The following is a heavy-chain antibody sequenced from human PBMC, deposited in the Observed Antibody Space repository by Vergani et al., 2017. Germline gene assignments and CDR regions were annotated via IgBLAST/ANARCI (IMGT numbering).Heavy chain of an antibody. CDR3: AKDRYSSGWSYFDY. D-gene: IGHD6-19*01. Sequence: QVQLVESGGGVVQPGRSLSLSCAASGFTFSSYGMHWVRQAPGKGLEWVAVIWYDGSNKYYADSVKGRFTISRDNSKNTLYLQMNSLRAEDTAVYYCAKDRYSSGWSYFDYWGQGTLVTVSS. J-gene: IGHJ4*02. V-gene: IGHV3-33*06. CDR1: GFTFSSYG. CDR2: IWYDGSNK.